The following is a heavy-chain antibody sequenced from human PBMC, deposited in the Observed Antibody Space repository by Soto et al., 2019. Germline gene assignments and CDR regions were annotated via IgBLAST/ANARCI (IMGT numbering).Heavy chain of an antibody. CDR3: ARHGVGATGIDY. CDR2: ISYDGSNK. V-gene: IGHV3-30-3*01. J-gene: IGHJ4*02. D-gene: IGHD1-26*01. Sequence: PGGSLRLSCAASGFTFSSYAMHWVRQAPGKGLEWVAVISYDGSNKYYADSVKGRFTISRDNSKNTLYLQMNSLRAEDTAVYYCARHGVGATGIDYWGQGTLVTVSS. CDR1: GFTFSSYA.